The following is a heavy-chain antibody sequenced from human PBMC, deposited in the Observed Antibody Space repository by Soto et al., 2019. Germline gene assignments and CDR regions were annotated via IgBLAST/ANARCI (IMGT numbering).Heavy chain of an antibody. Sequence: SETLSLTCAVYGGSFSGYYWSWIRQTPGKGLEWIGEINHSGSTNQNPSLKSRVTILVDTSKSQFSLKLRSVTAADTAVYYCARGIAMKVAVRYDEPDKYFFDYWGLGTLVTVSS. CDR1: GGSFSGYY. CDR2: INHSGST. V-gene: IGHV4-34*01. D-gene: IGHD3-22*01. J-gene: IGHJ4*02. CDR3: ARGIAMKVAVRYDEPDKYFFDY.